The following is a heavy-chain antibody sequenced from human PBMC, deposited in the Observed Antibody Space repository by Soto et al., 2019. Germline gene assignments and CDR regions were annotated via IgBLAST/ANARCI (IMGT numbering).Heavy chain of an antibody. J-gene: IGHJ6*03. V-gene: IGHV1-46*03. CDR2: INPSGGST. CDR1: GYTFTTYY. D-gene: IGHD5-12*01. Sequence: QVQLVQSGAEVKKPGASVKVSCKASGYTFTTYYMHWVRQAPGQGLEWMGIINPSGGSTSYAQKFQGRVTMTRDTTTSTVYMELRSLRSEDTAVYYCARDLGDGGYDYYYYYMDVWGKGTTVTVSS. CDR3: ARDLGDGGYDYYYYYMDV.